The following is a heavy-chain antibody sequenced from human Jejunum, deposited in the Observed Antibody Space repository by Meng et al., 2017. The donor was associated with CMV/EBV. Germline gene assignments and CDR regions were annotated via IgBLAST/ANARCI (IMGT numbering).Heavy chain of an antibody. Sequence: FTSYGRSWVRQAGGQGLEGMGWVNTNTGSPTYAQGFTGRFVFSLDTSVSTAYLQISSLKAEDTAVYFCARKSHYFGSGSSYSPGDYWGQGTLVTVSS. CDR3: ARKSHYFGSGSSYSPGDY. CDR1: FTSYG. J-gene: IGHJ4*02. V-gene: IGHV7-4-1*02. D-gene: IGHD3-10*01. CDR2: VNTNTGSP.